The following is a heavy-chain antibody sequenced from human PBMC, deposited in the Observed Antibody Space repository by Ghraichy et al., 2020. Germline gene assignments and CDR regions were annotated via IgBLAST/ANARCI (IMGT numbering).Heavy chain of an antibody. J-gene: IGHJ6*03. V-gene: IGHV3-73*01. Sequence: GGSLRLSCAASGFTFSGSAMHWVRQASGKGLEWVGRIRSKANSYATAYAASVKGRFTISRDDSKNTAYLQMNSLKTEDTAVYYCTRCFVGGVSSYYYYYYMDVWGKGTTVTVSS. CDR1: GFTFSGSA. D-gene: IGHD2-8*02. CDR3: TRCFVGGVSSYYYYYYMDV. CDR2: IRSKANSYAT.